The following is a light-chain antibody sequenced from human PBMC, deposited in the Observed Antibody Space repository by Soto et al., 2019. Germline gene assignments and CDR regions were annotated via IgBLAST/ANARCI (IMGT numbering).Light chain of an antibody. V-gene: IGKV3-20*01. Sequence: EIVLTQSPGTLSLSPGERATLSCRASKSVSSSYLAWNQQKPGQAPRLLIYGASGRATGIPDRFSGSGSGTDFTLTISRLEPEDFAVYYCQQDGSSPPVTFGQGTRLEIK. CDR2: GAS. CDR1: KSVSSSY. J-gene: IGKJ5*01. CDR3: QQDGSSPPVT.